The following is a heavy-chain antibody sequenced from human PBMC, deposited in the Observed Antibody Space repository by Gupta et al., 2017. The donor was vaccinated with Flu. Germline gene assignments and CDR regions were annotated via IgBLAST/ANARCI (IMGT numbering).Heavy chain of an antibody. Sequence: QVQLQESGPGLVKPSQTLSLTCTVSGGSISSGSYYWSWIRQPAGKGLEWIGRIYTSGSTNYNPSLKSRVTISVDTSKNQFSLKLSSVTAADTAVYYCAREDYGGNSASRRTFDYWGQGTLVTVSS. CDR1: GGSISSGSYY. CDR2: IYTSGST. D-gene: IGHD4-17*01. CDR3: AREDYGGNSASRRTFDY. V-gene: IGHV4-61*02. J-gene: IGHJ4*02.